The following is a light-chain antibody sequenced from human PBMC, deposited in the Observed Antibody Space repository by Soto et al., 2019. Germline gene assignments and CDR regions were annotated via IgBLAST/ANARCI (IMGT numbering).Light chain of an antibody. V-gene: IGLV1-44*01. Sequence: QSVLTQPPSASGTPGQRVTISCSGRSSNIGSNTVNWYQQLPGTAPKLLIYSNNQRPSGVPDRFSGSKSGTSASLAISGLQPEDQADYYCAAWDNSLNGAVFGGGTQLTVL. J-gene: IGLJ7*01. CDR2: SNN. CDR3: AAWDNSLNGAV. CDR1: SSNIGSNT.